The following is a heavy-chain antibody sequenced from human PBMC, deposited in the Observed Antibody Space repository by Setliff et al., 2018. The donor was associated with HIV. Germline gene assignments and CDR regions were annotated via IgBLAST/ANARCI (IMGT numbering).Heavy chain of an antibody. Sequence: GSLRLSCAASGFSFSNYWMHWVRQAPGKGLVWVSRINTRGDIVYADSVKGRFSISRDNARKSLYLQMNSLKVEDTAVYYCARDITYGDYGHALDIWGQGTMVTVSS. J-gene: IGHJ3*02. CDR1: GFSFSNYW. CDR3: ARDITYGDYGHALDI. V-gene: IGHV3-74*01. D-gene: IGHD4-17*01. CDR2: INTRGDI.